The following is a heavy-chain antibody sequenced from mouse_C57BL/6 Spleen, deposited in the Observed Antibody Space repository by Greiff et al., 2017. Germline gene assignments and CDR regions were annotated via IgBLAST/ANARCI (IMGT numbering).Heavy chain of an antibody. CDR2: ISSGSSTI. CDR3: ARPGGYRYAMDY. V-gene: IGHV5-17*01. CDR1: GFTFSDYG. Sequence: EVMLVESGGGLVKPGGSLKLSCAASGFTFSDYGMHWVRQAPEKGLEWVAYISSGSSTISYADTVKGRFTISRDNAKNTLFLQMTSLRSEDTAMYYCARPGGYRYAMDYWGQGTSVTVSS. J-gene: IGHJ4*01. D-gene: IGHD2-2*01.